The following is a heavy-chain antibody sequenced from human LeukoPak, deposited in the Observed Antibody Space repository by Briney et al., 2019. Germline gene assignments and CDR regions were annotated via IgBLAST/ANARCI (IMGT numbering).Heavy chain of an antibody. CDR3: ARSSGSWTEFEY. J-gene: IGHJ4*02. V-gene: IGHV3-53*01. CDR1: GFTVSSNY. CDR2: IYSGGST. D-gene: IGHD1-26*01. Sequence: GGSLRLSCAASGFTVSSNYMSWVRQAPGKGLEWVLVIYSGGSTYYADSVKGRFTISRDNSKNTLYLQINSLRAEDTAVYYCARSSGSWTEFEYWGQGTLVTVSS.